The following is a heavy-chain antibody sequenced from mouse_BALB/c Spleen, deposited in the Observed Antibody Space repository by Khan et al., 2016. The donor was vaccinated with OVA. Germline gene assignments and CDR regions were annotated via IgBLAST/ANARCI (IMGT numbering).Heavy chain of an antibody. J-gene: IGHJ3*01. V-gene: IGHV1S81*02. CDR2: INPSNGGT. Sequence: VQLQQSGAELVKPGASVRLSCKASGYTFTSYYLYWVKQRPGQDLEWIGDINPSNGGTNFNEKFKNKATLTVDKSSSTAYMQLSSLTSEDSAVYYCTRSGYGTFAYWGQGTLVTVSA. CDR1: GYTFTSYY. CDR3: TRSGYGTFAY. D-gene: IGHD2-1*01.